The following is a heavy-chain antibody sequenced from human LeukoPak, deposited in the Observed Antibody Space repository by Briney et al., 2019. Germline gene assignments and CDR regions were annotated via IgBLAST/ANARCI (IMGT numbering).Heavy chain of an antibody. CDR1: GGTFNSYA. D-gene: IGHD2-2*01. CDR3: ARGGIVVVPPDISHHYALDI. Sequence: SVKVSCKASGGTFNSYAISWVRQAPGQGLEWMGGIIPVFGTAIYAQKFQGRVTITADESTSTAYMELSTLKSEDTAVYYCARGGIVVVPPDISHHYALDIWGQGTMVTVSS. V-gene: IGHV1-69*01. J-gene: IGHJ3*02. CDR2: IIPVFGTA.